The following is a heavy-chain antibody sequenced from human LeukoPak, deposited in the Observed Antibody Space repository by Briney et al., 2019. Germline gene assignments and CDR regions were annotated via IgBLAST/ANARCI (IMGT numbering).Heavy chain of an antibody. CDR1: GGSITSGNYY. Sequence: SETLSLTCTVSGGSITSGNYYWSWIRQPAGKGLEWIGRVYASGKTNYNPSLKSRGTLSLDKSKNQFSLGLSSVTATDTAVYYCARGIDDSTGYQEGGFDYWGQGTLVTVSS. D-gene: IGHD3-9*01. J-gene: IGHJ4*02. CDR2: VYASGKT. CDR3: ARGIDDSTGYQEGGFDY. V-gene: IGHV4-61*02.